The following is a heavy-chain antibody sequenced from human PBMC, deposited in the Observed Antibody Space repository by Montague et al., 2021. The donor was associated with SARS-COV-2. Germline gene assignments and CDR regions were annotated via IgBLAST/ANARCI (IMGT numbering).Heavy chain of an antibody. CDR3: AREMVGPKTFAALDI. J-gene: IGHJ3*02. CDR2: ISYDGSNK. D-gene: IGHD1-26*01. Sequence: SLRLSCAASGFTFSSYAMHWVRQAPGKGLEWVAVISYDGSNKYYADSVKGRFTISRDNSKDTLYLQMNSLTVEDTALYYCAREMVGPKTFAALDIWGQGTMVTVS. V-gene: IGHV3-30*14. CDR1: GFTFSSYA.